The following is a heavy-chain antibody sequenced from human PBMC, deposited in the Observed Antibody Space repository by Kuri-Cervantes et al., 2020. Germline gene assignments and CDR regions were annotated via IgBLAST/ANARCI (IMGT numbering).Heavy chain of an antibody. D-gene: IGHD3-10*01. J-gene: IGHJ4*02. CDR3: ARHSPLRGVPPADY. CDR2: IHPGDSDP. V-gene: IGHV5-51*01. Sequence: FDWVRQMPGKGLKWKMVIHPGDSDPRYSPSFQGQVTISADKSISTAYLQWSSLKASDTAMYYCARHSPLRGVPPADYWGQGTLVTVSS.